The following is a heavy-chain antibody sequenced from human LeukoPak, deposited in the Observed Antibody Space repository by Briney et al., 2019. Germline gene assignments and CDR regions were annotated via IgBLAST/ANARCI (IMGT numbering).Heavy chain of an antibody. CDR3: ARGEAANYYYYGMDV. CDR1: GVSISSYY. V-gene: IGHV4-59*08. D-gene: IGHD2-15*01. CDR2: IYYSGST. Sequence: PSETLSLTCTVSGVSISSYYWSWLRQPPGKGLEWIGYIYYSGSTNYNPSLKSRVNISVDTSKNQFSLKLSSVTAADTAVYYCARGEAANYYYYGMDVWGQGTTVTVSS. J-gene: IGHJ6*02.